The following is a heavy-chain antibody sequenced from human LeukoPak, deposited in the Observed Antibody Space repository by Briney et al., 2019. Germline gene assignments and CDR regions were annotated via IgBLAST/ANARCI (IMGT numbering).Heavy chain of an antibody. CDR1: GYTFTSYG. CDR3: ARTYSDWFDP. J-gene: IGHJ5*02. CDR2: ISPYNGHT. V-gene: IGHV1-18*01. D-gene: IGHD2-15*01. Sequence: GASVKVSCKASGYTFTSYGISWVRQAPGQGLEWMGWISPYNGHTNYAQKLQGRVTMTTDTSASTAYMELRSLRSDDTAVYYCARTYSDWFDPWGQGTLVTVSS.